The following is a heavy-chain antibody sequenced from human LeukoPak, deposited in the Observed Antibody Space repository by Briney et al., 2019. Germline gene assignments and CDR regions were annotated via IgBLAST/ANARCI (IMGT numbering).Heavy chain of an antibody. CDR1: GYTFTGYY. J-gene: IGHJ3*02. D-gene: IGHD3-22*01. CDR2: INPNSGGT. V-gene: IGHV1-2*02. Sequence: ASVKVSCKASGYTFTGYYMHWVRQAPGQGLEWMGWINPNSGGTNYAQKFRGRVTMTRDTSISTAYMELSRLRSDDTAVYYCARTTYYYDSSAIAGDAFDIWGQGTMVTVSS. CDR3: ARTTYYYDSSAIAGDAFDI.